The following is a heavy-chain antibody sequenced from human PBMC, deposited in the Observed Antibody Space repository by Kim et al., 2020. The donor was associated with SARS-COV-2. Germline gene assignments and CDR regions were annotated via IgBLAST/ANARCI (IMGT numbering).Heavy chain of an antibody. CDR1: GGSISSSSYY. Sequence: SETLSLTCTVSGGSISSSSYYWGWIRQPPGKGLEWIGSIYYSGSTYYNPSLKSRVTISVDTSKNQFSLKLSSVTAADTAVYYCARPPHEFWSGPSFVYW. CDR3: ARPPHEFWSGPSFVY. D-gene: IGHD3-3*01. V-gene: IGHV4-39*01. CDR2: IYYSGST. J-gene: IGHJ4*01.